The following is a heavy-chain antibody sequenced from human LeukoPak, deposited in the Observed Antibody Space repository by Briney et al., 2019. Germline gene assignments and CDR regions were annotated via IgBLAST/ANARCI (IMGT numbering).Heavy chain of an antibody. CDR3: ARAPGNSYGYNFFDY. J-gene: IGHJ4*02. V-gene: IGHV3-30*09. D-gene: IGHD5-18*01. CDR1: GFTFSSYA. Sequence: GGSLRLSCAASGFTFSSYAMHWVRQAPGKGLEWVAVISYDGSNKYYADSVKGRFAISRDNSKNTLYLQMNSPRAEDTAVYYCARAPGNSYGYNFFDYWGQGTLVTVSS. CDR2: ISYDGSNK.